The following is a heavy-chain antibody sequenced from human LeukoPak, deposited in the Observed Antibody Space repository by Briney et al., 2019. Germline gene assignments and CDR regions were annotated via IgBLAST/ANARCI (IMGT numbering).Heavy chain of an antibody. V-gene: IGHV3-9*01. D-gene: IGHD6-6*01. Sequence: PGRSLRLSCAASGFTLDDYAMHWVRQPPGKGLEWVSGISWNSGSIGYADSVKGRFTISRDNAKNSLYLQMSSLRAEDTALYYCAKATSPYSSSSIDYWGQGTLVTVSS. J-gene: IGHJ4*02. CDR1: GFTLDDYA. CDR3: AKATSPYSSSSIDY. CDR2: ISWNSGSI.